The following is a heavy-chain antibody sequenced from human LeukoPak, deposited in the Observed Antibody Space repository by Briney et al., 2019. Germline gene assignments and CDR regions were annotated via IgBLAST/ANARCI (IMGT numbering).Heavy chain of an antibody. CDR3: ARGPGITIFGVVTYYYYYMDV. Sequence: ASVKVSCKASGYSFTNYGISWVRQAPGQGLEWMGWISAYNGNTNYAQKLQGRVTMTTDTSTSTAYMELRSLRSDDTAVYYCARGPGITIFGVVTYYYYYMDVWGKGTTVTVSS. D-gene: IGHD3-3*01. CDR2: ISAYNGNT. J-gene: IGHJ6*03. CDR1: GYSFTNYG. V-gene: IGHV1-18*01.